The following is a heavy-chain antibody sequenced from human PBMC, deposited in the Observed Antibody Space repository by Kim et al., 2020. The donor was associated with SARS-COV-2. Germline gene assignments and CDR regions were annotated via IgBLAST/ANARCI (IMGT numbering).Heavy chain of an antibody. Sequence: GESLKISCNFSLYFFFFYFIFFFLLIPFFFMEWMGIIYPCDSDTRYIPSFQCHVTISVDKSISTAYLQWSSLKASDTAMYYCARPYGDEPYYFDYWGQGTLVTVSS. CDR3: ARPYGDEPYYFDY. CDR1: LYFFFFYF. J-gene: IGHJ4*02. D-gene: IGHD4-17*01. V-gene: IGHV5-51*01. CDR2: IYPCDSDT.